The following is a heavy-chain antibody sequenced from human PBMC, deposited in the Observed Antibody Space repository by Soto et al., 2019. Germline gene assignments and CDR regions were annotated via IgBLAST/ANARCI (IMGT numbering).Heavy chain of an antibody. Sequence: QVQLQESGPGLVKPSETLSLTCTVSGGSISSYYWSWIRQPPGKGLEWIGYIYYRGSTNYNPSLKSRVTISVDESKNQFSLKLSSVTAADTAMYYCARFNWYFDLWGRGTLVTVSS. CDR2: IYYRGST. CDR1: GGSISSYY. J-gene: IGHJ2*01. CDR3: ARFNWYFDL. V-gene: IGHV4-59*01.